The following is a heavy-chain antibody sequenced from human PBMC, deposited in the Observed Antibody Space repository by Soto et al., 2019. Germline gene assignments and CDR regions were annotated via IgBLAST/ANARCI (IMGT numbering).Heavy chain of an antibody. D-gene: IGHD1-1*01. V-gene: IGHV4-59*01. J-gene: IGHJ4*02. CDR2: IYYSGST. CDR3: ARSEGFFSPTIDY. Sequence: PSETLSLTCTVSGGSINSYYWSWIRQSQRKGLEWIGYIYYSGSTKYNPTLRGRVTISLDTSKNLVSLKVTSVIAADTAVYYCARSEGFFSPTIDYWGQGTLVTVSS. CDR1: GGSINSYY.